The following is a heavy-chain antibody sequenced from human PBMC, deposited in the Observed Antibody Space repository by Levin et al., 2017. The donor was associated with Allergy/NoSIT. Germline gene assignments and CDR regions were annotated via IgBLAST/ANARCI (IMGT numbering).Heavy chain of an antibody. V-gene: IGHV4-31*03. CDR2: IYHSGTT. CDR1: GGSIRRGGYY. D-gene: IGHD4-17*01. Sequence: SQTLSLTCTDSGGSIRRGGYYWNWIRQHPGKGLEWIGYIYHSGTTNYNPSFKSRVTISEDRSQNQVSLKLYSVTSADTAVYYCAREGEYGDSYDWGQGILVTVSS. J-gene: IGHJ4*02. CDR3: AREGEYGDSYD.